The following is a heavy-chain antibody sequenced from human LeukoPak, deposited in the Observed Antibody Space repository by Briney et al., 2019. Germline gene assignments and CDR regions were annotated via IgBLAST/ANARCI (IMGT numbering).Heavy chain of an antibody. CDR3: AKVNAGSAFDY. CDR2: ISGSGGST. Sequence: GGSLRLSCAASGFTFSGYAMSWVRQAPGKGLEWVSAISGSGGSTYYADSVKRRFTISRDNSKNTLYLKMNSLRAEDTAVYFCAKVNAGSAFDYWGQGTLVTVSS. J-gene: IGHJ4*02. CDR1: GFTFSGYA. V-gene: IGHV3-23*01.